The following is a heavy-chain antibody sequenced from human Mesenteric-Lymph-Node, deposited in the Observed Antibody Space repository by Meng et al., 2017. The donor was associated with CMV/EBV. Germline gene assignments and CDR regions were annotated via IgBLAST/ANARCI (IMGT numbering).Heavy chain of an antibody. J-gene: IGHJ4*02. CDR2: ISSSSSYI. Sequence: GESLKISCAVSGFTVSSNFMTWVRQAPGKGLEWVSSISSSSSYIYYADSVKGRFTISRDNAKNSLYLQMNSLRAEDTAVYYCATRIAVAGKVGYWGQGTLVTVSS. D-gene: IGHD6-19*01. V-gene: IGHV3-21*01. CDR1: GFTVSSNF. CDR3: ATRIAVAGKVGY.